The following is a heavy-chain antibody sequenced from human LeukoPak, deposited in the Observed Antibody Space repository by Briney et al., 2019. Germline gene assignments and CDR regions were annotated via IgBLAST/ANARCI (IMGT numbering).Heavy chain of an antibody. CDR2: IYYTGNT. Sequence: KPSETLSLTCTVSGASISGYYWSWIRQPPGKGLDYIGYIYYTGNTNYNPSLESRVTISVDTSKNQFSLKLSAVTAADTAVYYCARGRGGGGTSNNWFDPWGQGTHVIVSS. D-gene: IGHD2-15*01. CDR1: GASISGYY. J-gene: IGHJ5*02. V-gene: IGHV4-59*01. CDR3: ARGRGGGGTSNNWFDP.